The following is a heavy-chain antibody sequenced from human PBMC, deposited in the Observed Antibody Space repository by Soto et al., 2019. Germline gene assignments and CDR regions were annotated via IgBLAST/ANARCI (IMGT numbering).Heavy chain of an antibody. D-gene: IGHD3-22*01. V-gene: IGHV4-39*01. Sequence: PSETLSLTCTVSGGSISSSSYYWGWIRQPPGKGLEWIGSIYYTGSTYYNPSLKSRVTISVDTSKNQFSLKLSSVTAADTAVYYCARQRRYYYDSGGYSDYWGQGTLVTVSS. CDR2: IYYTGST. CDR3: ARQRRYYYDSGGYSDY. J-gene: IGHJ4*02. CDR1: GGSISSSSYY.